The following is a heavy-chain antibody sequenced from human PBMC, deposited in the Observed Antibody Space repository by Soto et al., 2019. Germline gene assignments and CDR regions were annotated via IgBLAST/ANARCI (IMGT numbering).Heavy chain of an antibody. V-gene: IGHV1-46*03. J-gene: IGHJ3*02. D-gene: IGHD3-3*01. CDR3: ARGGLYDFWSGYPFDI. CDR2: INPSGGST. Sequence: QVQLVQSGAEVKKPGASVKVSCKASGYTFTSYYMHWVRQAPGQGLEWMGIINPSGGSTSYAQKFQGRVTMTRDTSTSTVYMELSSLRSEDTAVYYCARGGLYDFWSGYPFDIWGQGTMVTVSS. CDR1: GYTFTSYY.